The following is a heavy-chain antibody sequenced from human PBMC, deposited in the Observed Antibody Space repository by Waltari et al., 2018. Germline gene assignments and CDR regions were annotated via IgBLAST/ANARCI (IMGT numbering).Heavy chain of an antibody. CDR3: ASTVYYDSSGWTYYFDY. Sequence: QLQLQESGPGLVKPSETLSLTCTVSGGSLSRRSYYWGWIRQPPGKGLGWIGSIYYSGSTYYNPSLKSRVTISVDTSKNQFSLKLSSVTAADTAVYYCASTVYYDSSGWTYYFDYWGQGTLVTVSS. D-gene: IGHD3-22*01. CDR1: GGSLSRRSYY. CDR2: IYYSGST. V-gene: IGHV4-39*01. J-gene: IGHJ4*02.